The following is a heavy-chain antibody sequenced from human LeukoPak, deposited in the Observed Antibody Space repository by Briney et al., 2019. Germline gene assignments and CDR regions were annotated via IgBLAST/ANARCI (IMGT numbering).Heavy chain of an antibody. CDR3: SATDHFSTGWADY. CDR2: IWYDGSKR. Sequence: PGGSLRLSCAASGFTFSNYGMHWVRQPPGRGLEWVAVIWYDGSKRYYADSVMGRFTISRDNSKNTLYLEISSLRDEDTGVYYCSATDHFSTGWADYWGQGVLVTVSS. J-gene: IGHJ4*02. V-gene: IGHV3-33*01. CDR1: GFTFSNYG. D-gene: IGHD6-19*01.